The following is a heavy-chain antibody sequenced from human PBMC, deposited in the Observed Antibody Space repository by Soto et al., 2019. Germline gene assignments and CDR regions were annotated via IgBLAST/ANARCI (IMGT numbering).Heavy chain of an antibody. CDR1: GFTFDDYA. D-gene: IGHD2-21*01. Sequence: GGSLRLSCAASGFTFDDYAMHWVRQAPGKGLEWVSGISWNSGSIGYADSVKGRFTISRDNAKNSLYLQMNSLRAEDTAAYYCARPYPNLDWFDPWGQGTLVTVAS. J-gene: IGHJ5*02. CDR2: ISWNSGSI. V-gene: IGHV3-9*01. CDR3: ARPYPNLDWFDP.